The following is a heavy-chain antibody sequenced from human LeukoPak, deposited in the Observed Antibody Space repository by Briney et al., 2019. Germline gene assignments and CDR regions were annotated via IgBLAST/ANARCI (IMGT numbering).Heavy chain of an antibody. J-gene: IGHJ5*02. V-gene: IGHV4-34*01. CDR2: IYHSGST. Sequence: SETLSLTCAVYGGSFSGYYWSWIRQPPGKGLEWIGYIYHSGSTYYNPSLKSRVTISVDRSKNQFSLKLSSVTAADTAVYYCARGYWFDPWGQGTLVTVSS. CDR1: GGSFSGYY. CDR3: ARGYWFDP.